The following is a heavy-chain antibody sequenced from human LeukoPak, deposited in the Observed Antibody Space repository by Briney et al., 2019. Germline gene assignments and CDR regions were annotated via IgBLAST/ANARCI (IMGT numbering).Heavy chain of an antibody. CDR2: IIPIFGTA. J-gene: IGHJ6*03. V-gene: IGHV1-69*05. Sequence: SVKVSCKASGGTFSSYAISWVRQAPGQGLEWMGRIIPIFGTANYAQKFQGGVTITTDESTSTAYMELSSLRSEDTAVYYCARDVGGRYFEGPLYYYYYMDVWGKGTTVTVSS. CDR3: ARDVGGRYFEGPLYYYYYMDV. CDR1: GGTFSSYA. D-gene: IGHD3-9*01.